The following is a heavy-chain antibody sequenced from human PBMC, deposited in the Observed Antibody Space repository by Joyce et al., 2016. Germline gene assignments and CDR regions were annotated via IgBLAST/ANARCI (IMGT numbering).Heavy chain of an antibody. D-gene: IGHD5-18*01. J-gene: IGHJ3*02. V-gene: IGHV1-69*12. Sequence: QVQLVQSGAEVKKPGSSVKVSCTASGGTFGSSSISWVRQAPGQGPPWMGVIIPRFGTPNYAQKFQARVTSAAGESKDTVYMELSGLRSDDTAVYYCARGAGQGYGFGLNDAFDMWGQGTMVIVSS. CDR3: ARGAGQGYGFGLNDAFDM. CDR1: GGTFGSSS. CDR2: IIPRFGTP.